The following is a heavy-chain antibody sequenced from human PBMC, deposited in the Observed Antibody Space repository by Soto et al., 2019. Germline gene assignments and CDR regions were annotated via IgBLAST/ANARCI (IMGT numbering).Heavy chain of an antibody. CDR1: GFRFEQYV. J-gene: IGHJ4*02. V-gene: IGHV3-9*01. D-gene: IGHD3-10*02. CDR3: LKDAPSCSIDD. Sequence: VQVVASGGGLVQPGRSLRLSCAVSGFRFEQYVMHWVRQAPGKGLEGVSTVSPTGDTVAYADSVEGRFTVSRDNAKNSLYLQMNSLKGDDTAFYYWLKDAPSCSIDDWGQGTLVTVSS. CDR2: VSPTGDTV.